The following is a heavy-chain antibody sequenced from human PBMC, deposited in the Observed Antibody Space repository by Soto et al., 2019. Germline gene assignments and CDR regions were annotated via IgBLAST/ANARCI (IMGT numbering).Heavy chain of an antibody. J-gene: IGHJ4*02. V-gene: IGHV4-31*03. D-gene: IGHD2-15*01. Sequence: QVQLQESGPGLVKPSQTLSLTCTVSGGSITNGYYYWSWVRQNPGKGLEWVGHIYHSGRTYYNPSPKSRVTISVDTSKNQFSLTLSSVTAADTAVYYCARWVEVSLDYFDSWGQGTPVTVSS. CDR2: IYHSGRT. CDR1: GGSITNGYYY. CDR3: ARWVEVSLDYFDS.